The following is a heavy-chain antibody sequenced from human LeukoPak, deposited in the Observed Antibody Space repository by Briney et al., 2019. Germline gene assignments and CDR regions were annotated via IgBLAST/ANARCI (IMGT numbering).Heavy chain of an antibody. Sequence: ACESLNIPCKNSQYSFTSYWISWVPQMPGKGLEWMGRIDPSDSYTNYSPSFQGHVTISADKSISTAYLQWSSLKASDTATYYCAAGRGADFDYWGQGTLVTVSS. V-gene: IGHV5-10-1*01. J-gene: IGHJ4*02. CDR2: IDPSDSYT. CDR1: QYSFTSYW. CDR3: AAGRGADFDY.